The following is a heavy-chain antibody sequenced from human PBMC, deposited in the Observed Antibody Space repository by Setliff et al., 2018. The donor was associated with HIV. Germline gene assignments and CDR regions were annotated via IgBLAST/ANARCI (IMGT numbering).Heavy chain of an antibody. J-gene: IGHJ4*02. CDR3: ARDDIGYCTGGSRSLFDF. Sequence: PGGSLRLSCAASGFNFDDYGMSWVRQAPGKGLEWVSGTHWNGAIRGYADSVRGRFTISRDNAKNSLYLQMNSLRPEDTALYYCARDDIGYCTGGSRSLFDFWGQGTPVTVSS. CDR2: THWNGAIR. V-gene: IGHV3-20*04. D-gene: IGHD2-15*01. CDR1: GFNFDDYG.